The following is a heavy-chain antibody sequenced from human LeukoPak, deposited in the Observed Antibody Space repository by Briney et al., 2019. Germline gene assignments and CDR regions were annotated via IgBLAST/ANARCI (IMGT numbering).Heavy chain of an antibody. CDR1: GLTVSSNY. CDR3: ARGYYDSSGYLAGFDY. CDR2: IYSGGST. J-gene: IGHJ4*02. Sequence: GGSLRLSRAASGLTVSSNYMSWVRQAPGKGLEWVSVIYSGGSTYYADSVKGRFTISRDNSKNTLYLQMNSLRAEDTAVYYCARGYYDSSGYLAGFDYWGQGTLVTVSS. D-gene: IGHD3-22*01. V-gene: IGHV3-53*01.